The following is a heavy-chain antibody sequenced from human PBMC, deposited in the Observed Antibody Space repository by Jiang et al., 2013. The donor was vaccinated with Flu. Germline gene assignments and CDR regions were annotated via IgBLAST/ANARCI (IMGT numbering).Heavy chain of an antibody. CDR2: IIPILGIA. CDR1: GGTFSSYA. CDR3: ARVHGPYGSGSYYPLDY. J-gene: IGHJ4*02. D-gene: IGHD3-10*01. V-gene: IGHV1-69*04. Sequence: KVSCKASGGTFSSYAISWVRQAPGQGLEWMGRIIPILGIANYAQKFQGRVTITADKSTSTAYMELSSLRSEDTAVYYCARVHGPYGSGSYYPLDYWGQGTLVTVSS.